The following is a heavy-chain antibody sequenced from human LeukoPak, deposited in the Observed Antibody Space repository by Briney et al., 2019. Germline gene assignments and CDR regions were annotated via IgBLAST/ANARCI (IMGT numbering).Heavy chain of an antibody. V-gene: IGHV1-2*04. CDR1: GYTFTGYY. D-gene: IGHD4-17*01. CDR2: INPNSGGT. Sequence: ASVKVSCKASGYTFTGYYMHWVRQAPGQGLEWMGWINPNSGGTNYAQKFQGWVAMTRDTSISTAYMELSRLRSDDTAVYYCARADDDYGDYLLSYWGQGTLVTVSS. CDR3: ARADDDYGDYLLSY. J-gene: IGHJ4*02.